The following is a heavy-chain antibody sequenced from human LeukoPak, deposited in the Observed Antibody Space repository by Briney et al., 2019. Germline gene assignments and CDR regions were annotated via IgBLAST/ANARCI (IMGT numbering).Heavy chain of an antibody. CDR1: GFTFSDYW. J-gene: IGHJ4*02. CDR2: ISQDGREQ. CDR3: AGGALDY. V-gene: IGHV3-7*04. Sequence: GGSLTLSCAASGFTFSDYWMSWVRQAPGQGLEWVAKISQDGREQRFVDSVKGRFTISRDNAKNLLFLQMDSLRAEDTAVYYCAGGALDYWGPGTLVTVSS.